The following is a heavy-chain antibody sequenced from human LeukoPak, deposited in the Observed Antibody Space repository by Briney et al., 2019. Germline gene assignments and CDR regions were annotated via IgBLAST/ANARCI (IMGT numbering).Heavy chain of an antibody. CDR2: ISYDGSNK. V-gene: IGHV3-30*04. Sequence: GGSLRLSCAASGFTFSSYAMHWVRQAPGKGLEWVAVISYDGSNKYYADSVKGRFTISRDNSKNTLYLQMNSLRAEDTAVYYCAKDRLYSSGWHFDYWGQGTLVTVSS. J-gene: IGHJ4*02. D-gene: IGHD6-19*01. CDR1: GFTFSSYA. CDR3: AKDRLYSSGWHFDY.